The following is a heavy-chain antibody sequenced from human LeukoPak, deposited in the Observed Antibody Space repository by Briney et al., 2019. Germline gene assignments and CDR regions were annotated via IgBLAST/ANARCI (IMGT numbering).Heavy chain of an antibody. J-gene: IGHJ4*02. CDR1: GFTFSSYA. Sequence: GGSLRLSCAASGFTFSSYAMSWVRQAPGKGLEWVSSIGSSSSYIYYADSVKGRFTISRDNAENSLYLQMNSLRAEDTAVYYCARDSCSSSNCRVPFDYWGQGTLVTVSS. V-gene: IGHV3-21*01. CDR3: ARDSCSSSNCRVPFDY. CDR2: IGSSSSYI. D-gene: IGHD2-2*01.